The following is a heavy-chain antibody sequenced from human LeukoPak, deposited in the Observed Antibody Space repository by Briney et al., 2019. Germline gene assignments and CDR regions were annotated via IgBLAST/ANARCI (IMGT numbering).Heavy chain of an antibody. V-gene: IGHV3-23*01. J-gene: IGHJ4*02. CDR3: AKDFRIGYSAHFDY. CDR2: IYENGGTT. D-gene: IGHD2-21*01. Sequence: GGSLRLSCVGSGFAFRSHAMSWVRQAPEKGLEFVSGIYENGGTTYYADSVRGRFSISRDNSKNTLYLQMDSLRGEDTAVYYCAKDFRIGYSAHFDYWGQGALVTVSS. CDR1: GFAFRSHA.